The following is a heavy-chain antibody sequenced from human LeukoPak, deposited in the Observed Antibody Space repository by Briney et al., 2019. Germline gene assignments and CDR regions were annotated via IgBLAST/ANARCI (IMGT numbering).Heavy chain of an antibody. Sequence: GGSLRLSCAASGFTVSSYYMTWVRQAPGKGLEWVSVMYSGGSTYYADSVRGRVAISRDNSQNTVFLQMNSVRVEDTAVYYCARSYSNHLFGMDVWGQGTAVTVSS. J-gene: IGHJ6*02. CDR2: MYSGGST. CDR1: GFTVSSYY. V-gene: IGHV3-66*01. D-gene: IGHD4-11*01. CDR3: ARSYSNHLFGMDV.